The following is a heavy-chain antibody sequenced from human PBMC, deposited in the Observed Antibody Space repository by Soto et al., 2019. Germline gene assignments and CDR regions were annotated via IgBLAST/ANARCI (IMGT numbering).Heavy chain of an antibody. CDR1: GGSISSYY. CDR2: IYYSGST. V-gene: IGHV4-59*08. CDR3: ARRGDGFFDY. Sequence: QVQLQESGPGLVKPSETLSLTCTVSGGSISSYYWSWIRQPPGKGLEWIGYIYYSGSTNYNPSLKSRVTISVDTSKNQFSLKLSSVTAADTAVYYCARRGDGFFDYWGQGTLVTVA. D-gene: IGHD3-16*01. J-gene: IGHJ4*02.